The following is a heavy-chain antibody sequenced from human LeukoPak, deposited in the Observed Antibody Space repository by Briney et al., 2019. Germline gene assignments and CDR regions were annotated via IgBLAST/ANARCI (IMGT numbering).Heavy chain of an antibody. Sequence: GGSLRLSCEASGFTFSSYGMHWVRQAPGKGLEWVAVISYDGSNKYYADSVKGRFTISRDNSKNTLYLQMNSLRAEDTAVYYCAKDLYYYDSSGYPDVHWGQGTLVTVSS. CDR3: AKDLYYYDSSGYPDVH. V-gene: IGHV3-30*18. CDR2: ISYDGSNK. CDR1: GFTFSSYG. D-gene: IGHD3-22*01. J-gene: IGHJ4*02.